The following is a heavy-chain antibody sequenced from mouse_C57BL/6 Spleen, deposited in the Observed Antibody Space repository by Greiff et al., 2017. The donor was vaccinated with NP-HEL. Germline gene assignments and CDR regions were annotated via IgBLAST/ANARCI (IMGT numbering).Heavy chain of an antibody. Sequence: VQLQQSGAELVRPGASVTLSCKASGYTFTDYEMHWVKPTPVHGLEWIGAIDPETGGTAYNQKLQGNAILTADKSSSTTYMEHRSLTSDDSAVYYCTVLPDAMDYWGQGTSVTVSS. CDR3: TVLPDAMDY. CDR2: IDPETGGT. J-gene: IGHJ4*01. CDR1: GYTFTDYE. D-gene: IGHD1-1*01. V-gene: IGHV1-15*01.